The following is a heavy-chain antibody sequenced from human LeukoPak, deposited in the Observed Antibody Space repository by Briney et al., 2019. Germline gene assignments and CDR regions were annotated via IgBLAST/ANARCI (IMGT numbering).Heavy chain of an antibody. D-gene: IGHD4-17*01. CDR3: ARDYGDYVFDY. CDR1: GFTVSSNY. CDR2: IYSGGST. J-gene: IGHJ4*02. Sequence: SGGSLRLSCAASGFTVSSNYMSWVRQAPGKGLEWVSVIYSGGSTYYADSVKGRFTISRDNSKNTLYLQMSSLRAEDTAVYYCARDYGDYVFDYWGQGTLVTVSS. V-gene: IGHV3-66*02.